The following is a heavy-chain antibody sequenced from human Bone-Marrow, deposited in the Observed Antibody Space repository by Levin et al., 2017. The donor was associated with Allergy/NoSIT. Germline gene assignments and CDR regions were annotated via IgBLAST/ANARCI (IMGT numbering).Heavy chain of an antibody. CDR3: ARALDDTGYYSLGY. Sequence: NPSETLSLTCAVSGGSISSGTYSWSWIRQPPGKGLEWIGYIYHSGNTYYNPSLKSRVIISLDRSKNQFSLNLSSVTAADTAMYDCARALDDTGYYSLGYWGQGLLVTVSS. J-gene: IGHJ4*02. D-gene: IGHD3-9*01. CDR2: IYHSGNT. V-gene: IGHV4-30-2*01. CDR1: GGSISSGTYS.